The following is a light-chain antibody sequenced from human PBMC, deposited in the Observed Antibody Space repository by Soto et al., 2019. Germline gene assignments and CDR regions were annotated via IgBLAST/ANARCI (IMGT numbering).Light chain of an antibody. CDR1: QTITNH. J-gene: IGKJ4*01. CDR2: AAS. V-gene: IGKV1-39*01. CDR3: QQNYITPLT. Sequence: DVQLTQSPSPLSASVGDRISITCRASQTITNHLNWYQQKPGKAPILLVYAASTLETGVPSRFSGSGSGTVFTLTIDSLQPEDVATYFCQQNYITPLTFGGGTKVEI.